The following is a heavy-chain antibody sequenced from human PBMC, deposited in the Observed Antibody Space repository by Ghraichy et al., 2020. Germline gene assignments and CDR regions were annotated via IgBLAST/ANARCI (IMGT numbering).Heavy chain of an antibody. J-gene: IGHJ6*02. CDR1: GGSISNYY. D-gene: IGHD3-9*01. CDR3: ARAHEHYDIFAGYYISYYYGMDV. CDR2: IYNSGSS. Sequence: SETLSLTCTVSGGSISNYYWSWIRQPPGKGLEWIGYIYNSGSSNYNPSLKSRVTISIDTSKNQFSLKLSSVTAADTAIYYCARAHEHYDIFAGYYISYYYGMDVWGQGTTVTVSS. V-gene: IGHV4-59*01.